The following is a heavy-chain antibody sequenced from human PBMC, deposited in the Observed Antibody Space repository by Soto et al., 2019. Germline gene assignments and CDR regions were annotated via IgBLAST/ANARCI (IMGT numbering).Heavy chain of an antibody. CDR3: AKDRPVGCGGDCPFDS. V-gene: IGHV3-30*18. J-gene: IGHJ4*02. CDR2: ISYDGSER. Sequence: QVQLVESGGGVVQPGTSLRLSCAGNGFTFNHYGMHWVRQAPGKGLEWLAVISYDGSERFYADSLKGRFTVSRDKSENTLYLQMDSLRPDDTAVYYCAKDRPVGCGGDCPFDSWGQGTLVTVSS. CDR1: GFTFNHYG. D-gene: IGHD2-21*02.